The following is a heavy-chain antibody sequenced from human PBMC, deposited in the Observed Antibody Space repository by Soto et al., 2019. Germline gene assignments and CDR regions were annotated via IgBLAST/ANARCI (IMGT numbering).Heavy chain of an antibody. V-gene: IGHV3-23*01. Sequence: EVQLLESGGDLVQPGGSLRLSCAASGFTFNSYAMSWVRQAPGKGLAWVSSVSASGDITYYADSVKGRFTLSRDNSRKMLSLQLSSLRTEDTAVYDCAKTLAMFYDPPDAFAVWGQGTMVTVSS. D-gene: IGHD3-22*01. J-gene: IGHJ3*01. CDR3: AKTLAMFYDPPDAFAV. CDR1: GFTFNSYA. CDR2: VSASGDIT.